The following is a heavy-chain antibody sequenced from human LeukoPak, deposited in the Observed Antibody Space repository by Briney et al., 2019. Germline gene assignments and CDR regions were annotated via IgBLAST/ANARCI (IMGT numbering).Heavy chain of an antibody. Sequence: GGSLRLSCAASGFNFSSYWMSWVRQAPGKGLEWVANIKQDGSEKYYVDSVKGRFTISRDNAKNSLYLQMNSLRAEDTAVYYCARDQGLGYCSGGSCYSTTPFDYWGQGTLVTVSS. D-gene: IGHD2-15*01. CDR3: ARDQGLGYCSGGSCYSTTPFDY. CDR1: GFNFSSYW. V-gene: IGHV3-7*01. CDR2: IKQDGSEK. J-gene: IGHJ4*02.